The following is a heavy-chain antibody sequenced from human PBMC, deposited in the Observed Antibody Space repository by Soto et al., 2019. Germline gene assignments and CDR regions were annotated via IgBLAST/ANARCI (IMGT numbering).Heavy chain of an antibody. CDR3: ARLPGAFYYDNSGYDFHDX. D-gene: IGHD3-22*01. Sequence: GGSLRLSFAASGLSVVGIYMNWFRQSPQKGLEGIEVIYTDDNTYYAESVRGRFTLSKDSSRNTVSLQINSLRDEDTAVYYCARLPGAFYYDNSGYDFHDXWGQGTMVTVSX. J-gene: IGHJ4*02. V-gene: IGHV3-53*01. CDR2: IYTDDNT. CDR1: GLSVVGIY.